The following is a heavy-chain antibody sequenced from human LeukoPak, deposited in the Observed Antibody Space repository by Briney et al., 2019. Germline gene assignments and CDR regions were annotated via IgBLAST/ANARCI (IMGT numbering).Heavy chain of an antibody. V-gene: IGHV4-34*01. CDR3: ARGRVRDYYDSSGFWWFDP. CDR1: GGSFSGYY. D-gene: IGHD3-22*01. CDR2: INHSGST. Sequence: SETLSLTCAVYGGSFSGYYWSWIRQPPGKGLEWIGEINHSGSTNYNPSLKSRVTISADTSKNQFSLKLSSVTAADTAVYYCARGRVRDYYDSSGFWWFDPWGQGTLVTVSS. J-gene: IGHJ5*02.